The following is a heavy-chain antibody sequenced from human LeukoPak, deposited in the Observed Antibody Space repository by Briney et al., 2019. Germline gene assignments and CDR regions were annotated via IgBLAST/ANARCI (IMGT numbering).Heavy chain of an antibody. CDR3: ARRNSVTQGLDN. D-gene: IGHD5/OR15-5a*01. Sequence: GGSLRLSCAASGFIFIDHYMDWVRQAPGKGLEWIGRIRNKANSYTTEYAASVKGRFTVSRDDSKNSLFLQMNSLESEDTAVYYCARRNSVTQGLDNWGQGTLVTVSS. CDR2: IRNKANSYTT. CDR1: GFIFIDHY. J-gene: IGHJ4*02. V-gene: IGHV3-72*01.